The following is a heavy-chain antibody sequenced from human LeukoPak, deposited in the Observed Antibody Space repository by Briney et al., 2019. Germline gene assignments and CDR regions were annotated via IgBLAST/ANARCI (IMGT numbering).Heavy chain of an antibody. CDR3: ARDYYDSSGFGAFDI. V-gene: IGHV1-2*02. Sequence: ASVKVSCKASGYTFTGYYMHWVRQAPGQGLEWMGWINPNTGGTNFAQKFQGRVTMTRDTSISTAYMELSRLRSDDTAVYYCARDYYDSSGFGAFDIWGQGTMVTVSS. D-gene: IGHD3-22*01. CDR2: INPNTGGT. CDR1: GYTFTGYY. J-gene: IGHJ3*02.